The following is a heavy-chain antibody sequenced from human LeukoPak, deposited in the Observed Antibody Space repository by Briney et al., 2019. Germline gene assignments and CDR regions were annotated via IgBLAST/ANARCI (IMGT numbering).Heavy chain of an antibody. D-gene: IGHD3-10*01. CDR2: IYYSGST. J-gene: IGHJ6*03. Sequence: SETLSLTCTVSGGSISSSSYYWGWIRQPPGKGLEWIGSIYYSGSTYYNPSLKSRVTISVDTSKNQFSLKLSSVTAADTAVYYCARIGGSFYFYYYMDVWGKGTTVTVSS. CDR3: ARIGGSFYFYYYMDV. V-gene: IGHV4-39*07. CDR1: GGSISSSSYY.